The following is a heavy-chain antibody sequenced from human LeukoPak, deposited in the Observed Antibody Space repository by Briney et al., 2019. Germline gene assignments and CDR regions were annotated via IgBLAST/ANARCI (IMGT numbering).Heavy chain of an antibody. Sequence: GGSLRLSCAASGFTFSSYWMHWVRQAPGKGLVWVSRINSDGSSTSYADSVKGRFTISRDNAKNTLYLQMNSLRAEDTAVYFCARGVVTRGCRYFDYWGQGTLVTVSS. V-gene: IGHV3-74*01. CDR2: INSDGSST. J-gene: IGHJ4*02. D-gene: IGHD3-22*01. CDR3: ARGVVTRGCRYFDY. CDR1: GFTFSSYW.